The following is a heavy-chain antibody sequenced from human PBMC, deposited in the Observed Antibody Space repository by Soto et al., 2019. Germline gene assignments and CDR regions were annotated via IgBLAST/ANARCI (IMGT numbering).Heavy chain of an antibody. V-gene: IGHV1-24*01. CDR2: FDPEDGET. Sequence: ASVKVSCKVSGYTLTELSMHWVRQAPGKGLEWMGGFDPEDGETIYAQKFQGRVTMTEDTSTDTAYMELSSLRSEDTAVYYCATISRYYDILTGYLYYYYYYGMDVWGQ. J-gene: IGHJ6*02. D-gene: IGHD3-9*01. CDR3: ATISRYYDILTGYLYYYYYYGMDV. CDR1: GYTLTELS.